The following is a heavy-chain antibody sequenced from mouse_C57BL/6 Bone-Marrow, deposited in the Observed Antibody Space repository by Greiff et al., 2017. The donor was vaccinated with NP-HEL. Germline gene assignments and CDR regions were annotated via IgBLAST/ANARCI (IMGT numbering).Heavy chain of an antibody. V-gene: IGHV1-9*01. CDR3: ARDYYGSSPFAY. CDR1: GYTFTGYW. Sequence: QVQLQQSGAELMKPGASVKLSCKATGYTFTGYWIEWVKQRPGHGLEWIGEILPGSGSTNYNEKFKGKATFTADTSSNTAYMRLSSLTTEDSAIYYGARDYYGSSPFAYWGQGTVVTVSA. J-gene: IGHJ3*01. CDR2: ILPGSGST. D-gene: IGHD1-1*01.